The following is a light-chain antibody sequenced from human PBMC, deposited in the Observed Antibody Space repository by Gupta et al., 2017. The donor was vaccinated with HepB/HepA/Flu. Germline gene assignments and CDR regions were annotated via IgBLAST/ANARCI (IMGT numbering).Light chain of an antibody. CDR2: SNN. V-gene: IGLV1-44*01. J-gene: IGLJ3*02. CDR3: AAWDDSRNGWV. Sequence: SVLPQPPSASGTPGPRFTISCSGSSSNIGSNTVNWYHQPPGTAPKRLIYSNNQRPSGVPDRFSGSKSGTSASLAISGLQAEDEADYYCAAWDDSRNGWVFGGGTKLTVL. CDR1: SSNIGSNT.